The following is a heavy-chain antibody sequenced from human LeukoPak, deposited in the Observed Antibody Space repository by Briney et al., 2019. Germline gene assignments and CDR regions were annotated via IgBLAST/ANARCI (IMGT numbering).Heavy chain of an antibody. CDR3: ARGAEGRSSTYGMDV. CDR1: GFTFSSYD. Sequence: GGSLRLSCAASGFTFSSYDMHWVRQATGKGLEWGSTIGTAGDTYYPGSVKGRFTISRENAKNSLYLQTNSLRAGDTAVYYCARGAEGRSSTYGMDVWGQGTTVTVSS. J-gene: IGHJ6*02. V-gene: IGHV3-13*01. D-gene: IGHD2-15*01. CDR2: IGTAGDT.